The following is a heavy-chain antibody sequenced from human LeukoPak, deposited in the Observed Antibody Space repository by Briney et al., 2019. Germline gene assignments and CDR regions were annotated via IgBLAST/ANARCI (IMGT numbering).Heavy chain of an antibody. CDR1: GITFSSYD. V-gene: IGHV3-23*01. Sequence: GSLRLSCVASGITFSSYDMSWVRQAPGKGLEWISAISYRGKTDYADSVKGRFTISRDNSKNTLYLSLSSLRAGDTAIYYCAKLPTIFGVADSFDIWGQGTLVTVSS. CDR2: ISYRGKT. CDR3: AKLPTIFGVADSFDI. J-gene: IGHJ3*02. D-gene: IGHD3-3*01.